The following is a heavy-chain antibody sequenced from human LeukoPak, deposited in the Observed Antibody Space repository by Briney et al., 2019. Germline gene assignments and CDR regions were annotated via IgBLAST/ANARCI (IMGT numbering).Heavy chain of an antibody. J-gene: IGHJ4*02. CDR1: GGSFSGYY. CDR3: ARGRITMVRGVRAHPFDY. Sequence: SETLSLTCAVYGGSFSGYYWSWIRQPPGKGLEWIGEINHSGSTNYNPSLKSRVTISVDTSKNRFSLKLSSVTAADTAVYYCARGRITMVRGVRAHPFDYWGQGTLVTVSS. V-gene: IGHV4-34*01. D-gene: IGHD3-10*01. CDR2: INHSGST.